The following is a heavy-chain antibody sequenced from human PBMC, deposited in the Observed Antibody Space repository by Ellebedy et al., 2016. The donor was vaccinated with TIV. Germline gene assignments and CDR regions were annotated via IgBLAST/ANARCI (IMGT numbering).Heavy chain of an antibody. CDR2: IYYSGST. J-gene: IGHJ6*02. D-gene: IGHD3-10*01. V-gene: IGHV4-59*01. CDR3: ARHPPWFGEFRYGMDV. CDR1: GGSISSYY. Sequence: SETLSLXXTVSGGSISSYYWSWIRQPPGKGLEWIGYIYYSGSTNYNPSLKSRVTISVDTSKNQFSLKLSSVTAADTAVYYCARHPPWFGEFRYGMDVWGQGTTVTVSS.